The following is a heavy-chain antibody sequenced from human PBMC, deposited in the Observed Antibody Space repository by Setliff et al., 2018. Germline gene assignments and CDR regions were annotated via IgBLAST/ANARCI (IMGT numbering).Heavy chain of an antibody. CDR3: ARTVRSGSYHYYYMDV. CDR1: GFSLSTSGMR. D-gene: IGHD1-26*01. V-gene: IGHV2-70*04. J-gene: IGHJ6*03. Sequence: SGPTLVNPTQTLTLTCSFSGFSLSTSGMRVSWIRQPPGKALEWLARIDWDDYKFYSTSLKTRLTISKDTSKNQVVLTMTNMDSVDTATYYCARTVRSGSYHYYYMDVWGKGTTVTVSS. CDR2: IDWDDYK.